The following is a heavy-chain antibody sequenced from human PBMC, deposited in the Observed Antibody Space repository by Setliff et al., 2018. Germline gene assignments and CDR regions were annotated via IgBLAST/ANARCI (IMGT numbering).Heavy chain of an antibody. CDR1: GFTFSNYY. J-gene: IGHJ5*01. CDR2: IHDSGNPT. V-gene: IGHV3-11*01. CDR3: ARTTGYRLEGDFDY. D-gene: IGHD3-16*01. Sequence: LRLSCAASGFTFSNYYMTWIRQAPGKGLEWISYIHDSGNPTYYADSVKGRFTVSRDNAKNSLYLQMTSLRAEDTAIYYCARTTGYRLEGDFDYWG.